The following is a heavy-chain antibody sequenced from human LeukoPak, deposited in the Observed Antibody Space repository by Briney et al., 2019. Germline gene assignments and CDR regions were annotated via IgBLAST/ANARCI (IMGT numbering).Heavy chain of an antibody. Sequence: GGSLRLSCAASGFTFRHYAMSWVRQAPGKGLEWVSTISRSSRGTFDADSVKRRFPISGDNYKHTLFLQMNSMSAEDTAVYYCAKGGDGYHDRRDLWGQGTLHSV. CDR2: ISRSSRGT. CDR3: AKGGDGYHDRRDL. D-gene: IGHD5-24*01. CDR1: GFTFRHYA. J-gene: IGHJ4*02. V-gene: IGHV3-23*01.